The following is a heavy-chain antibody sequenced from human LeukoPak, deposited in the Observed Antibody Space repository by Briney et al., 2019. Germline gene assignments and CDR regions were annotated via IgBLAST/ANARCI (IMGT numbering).Heavy chain of an antibody. CDR1: GYTFSDNG. Sequence: GGSLRLSCVASGYTFSDNGMHWVRQATGQGLEWEAIIWYDGSNNYYVDSVKGRFTIPRDNSKNTQYLEMDSLRTEDTAVYYCTRELSSYWYADHWGQGTLVTVSS. CDR2: IWYDGSNN. V-gene: IGHV3-33*01. J-gene: IGHJ5*02. CDR3: TRELSSYWYADH. D-gene: IGHD6-13*01.